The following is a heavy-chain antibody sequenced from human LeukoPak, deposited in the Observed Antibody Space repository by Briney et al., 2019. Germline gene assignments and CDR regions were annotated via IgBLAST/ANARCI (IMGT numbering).Heavy chain of an antibody. CDR3: ARDNGEQGYYYYYYMDV. D-gene: IGHD4-17*01. CDR1: GGSISSSSYY. J-gene: IGHJ6*03. Sequence: SETLSLTCTVSGGSISSSSYYWGWIRQPPGKGLEWIGSIYYSGSTYYNPSLKSRVTISVDTSKNQFSLKLSSVTAADTAVYYCARDNGEQGYYYYYYMDVWGKGTTVTVSS. V-gene: IGHV4-39*07. CDR2: IYYSGST.